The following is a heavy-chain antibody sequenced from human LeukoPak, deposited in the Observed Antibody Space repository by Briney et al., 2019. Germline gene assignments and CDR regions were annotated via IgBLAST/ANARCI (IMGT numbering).Heavy chain of an antibody. D-gene: IGHD6-19*01. CDR2: IYYSGST. CDR1: GGSISSYY. Sequence: MTSETLSLTCTVSGGSISSYYWSWIRQPPGKGLEWIGYIYYSGSTNYNPSLKSRVTISVDTSKNQFSLKLSSVTAADTAVYYCARLWYSSGWYANYFDYWGQGTLVTVSS. V-gene: IGHV4-59*08. J-gene: IGHJ4*02. CDR3: ARLWYSSGWYANYFDY.